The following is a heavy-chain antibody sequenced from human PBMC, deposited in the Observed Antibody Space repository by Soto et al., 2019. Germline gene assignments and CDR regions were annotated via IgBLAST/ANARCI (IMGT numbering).Heavy chain of an antibody. V-gene: IGHV1-3*01. J-gene: IGHJ6*02. D-gene: IGHD3-3*01. CDR3: ARCPNYDFWSGSGRFGMDV. CDR1: GYTFTSYA. Sequence: SVKVSCKASGYTFTSYAMHWVRQAPGQRLEWMGWINAGNGNTKYSQKFQGRVTITRDTSASTAYMELSSLRSEDTAVYYCARCPNYDFWSGSGRFGMDVWGQGTTVTVSS. CDR2: INAGNGNT.